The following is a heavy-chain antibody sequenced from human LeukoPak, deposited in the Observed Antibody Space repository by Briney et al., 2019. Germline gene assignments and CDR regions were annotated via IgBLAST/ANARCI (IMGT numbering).Heavy chain of an antibody. CDR2: LSSSSTYI. V-gene: IGHV3-21*01. CDR3: ARGFFREHGNSWNYFDY. J-gene: IGHJ4*02. CDR1: GFIFSGYS. Sequence: PGGSLRLSCAASGFIFSGYSMSWVRQAPGEGLEWVSSLSSSSTYIYYADSVKGRFTISRDNAKNSLYLQMNSLRAEDTAVYYCARGFFREHGNSWNYFDYWGQGTLVTVSS. D-gene: IGHD6-13*01.